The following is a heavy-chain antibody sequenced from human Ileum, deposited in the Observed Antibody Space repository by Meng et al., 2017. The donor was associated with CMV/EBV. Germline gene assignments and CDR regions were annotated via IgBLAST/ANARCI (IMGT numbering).Heavy chain of an antibody. V-gene: IGHV4-39*07. CDR2: IYYSGST. Sequence: QRQLQESGPGLVKPSETLSLTCTVSGGSISSSSYYWGWIRQPPGKGLEWIGSIYYSGSTYYNPSLKSRVTISVDTSKNQFSLKLSSVTAADTAVYYCAREPVGATLYYFDYWGQGTLVTVSS. CDR3: AREPVGATLYYFDY. J-gene: IGHJ4*02. CDR1: GGSISSSSYY. D-gene: IGHD1-26*01.